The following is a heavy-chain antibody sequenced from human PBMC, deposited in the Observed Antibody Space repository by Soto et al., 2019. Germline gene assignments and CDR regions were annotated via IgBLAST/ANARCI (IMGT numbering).Heavy chain of an antibody. CDR3: ATDMEQPNNPTY. CDR2: FDAYDGET. V-gene: IGHV1-18*01. J-gene: IGHJ4*02. Sequence: ASVKVSCKASGYTFTSYGISWARQAPGKGLEWMGCFDAYDGETIYAQKFQGRVTMTEDTSTDTAYMELSSLRSEDTAVYYCATDMEQPNNPTYWGQGTLVTVSS. CDR1: GYTFTSYG. D-gene: IGHD6-13*01.